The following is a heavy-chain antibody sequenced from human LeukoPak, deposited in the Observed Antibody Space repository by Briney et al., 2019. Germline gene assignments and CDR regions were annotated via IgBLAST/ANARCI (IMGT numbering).Heavy chain of an antibody. CDR2: LKSKVDGGAI. CDR3: TTDYYYTKGFDP. Sequence: GGSLRLSCAASRFSGFVFSNAWMYWVRQAPGKGLEWVGRLKSKVDGGAIDYAAPVKGRFTISRDDSKDTLYLQMNSLKTEDTAVYYCTTDYYYTKGFDPWGQRTLVTVSS. CDR1: RFSGFVFSNAW. D-gene: IGHD3-22*01. J-gene: IGHJ5*02. V-gene: IGHV3-15*01.